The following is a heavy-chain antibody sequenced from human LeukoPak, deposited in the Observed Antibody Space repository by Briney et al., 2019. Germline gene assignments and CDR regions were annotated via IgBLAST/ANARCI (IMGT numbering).Heavy chain of an antibody. D-gene: IGHD4-11*01. CDR1: GFTFSSYP. Sequence: GGSLRLSCAASGFTFSSYPMHWVRQAPGRGLECLATISNNGGRTYYANSVKGRFTIPRDNSKNTLYLQMGSLRAEDMAVYYCAREDYSAYAFDIWGQGTMVTVSS. V-gene: IGHV3-64*01. CDR2: ISNNGGRT. CDR3: AREDYSAYAFDI. J-gene: IGHJ3*02.